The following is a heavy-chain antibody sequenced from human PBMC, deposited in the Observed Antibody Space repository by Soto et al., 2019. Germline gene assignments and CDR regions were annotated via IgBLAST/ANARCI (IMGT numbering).Heavy chain of an antibody. CDR1: GFIFSNFW. J-gene: IGHJ4*02. Sequence: EEQLVESGGGLVQPGGSLRLSCAASGFIFSNFWIDWVRQAPGKGLEWVAKINQDGSEKYDVDSVKGRFTISRDNAKNSLYLQMNSLRAEDTAVYYCAVLSIAAVVDFWGQGTLITVSS. CDR2: INQDGSEK. D-gene: IGHD6-25*01. CDR3: AVLSIAAVVDF. V-gene: IGHV3-7*01.